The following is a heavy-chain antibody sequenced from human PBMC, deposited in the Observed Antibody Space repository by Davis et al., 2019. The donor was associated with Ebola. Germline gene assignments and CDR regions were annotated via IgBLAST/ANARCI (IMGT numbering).Heavy chain of an antibody. CDR2: IYPGDSDT. CDR1: GYSFTSYW. D-gene: IGHD1-26*01. CDR3: ARRGIVGANYYYGMDV. V-gene: IGHV5-51*01. Sequence: GESLKISCKGSGYSFTSYWIGWVRQMPGKGLEWMGIIYPGDSDTRYSPSFQGQVTISADKSISTAYLQWSSLKASDTAMYYCARRGIVGANYYYGMDVWGQGTTVTVSS. J-gene: IGHJ6*02.